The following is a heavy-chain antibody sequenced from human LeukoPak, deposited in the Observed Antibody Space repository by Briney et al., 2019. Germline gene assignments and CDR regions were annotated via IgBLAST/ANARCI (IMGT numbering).Heavy chain of an antibody. D-gene: IGHD2-21*02. J-gene: IGHJ4*02. Sequence: SETLSLTCAVYGGSFSGYYWSWIRQPPGKGLEWIGEINHSGSTNYNPSLKSRVTISVDTSKNQFSLKLSSVTAADTAVYYCARILCGGDCPDYSGQGTLVTVSS. V-gene: IGHV4-34*01. CDR1: GGSFSGYY. CDR3: ARILCGGDCPDY. CDR2: INHSGST.